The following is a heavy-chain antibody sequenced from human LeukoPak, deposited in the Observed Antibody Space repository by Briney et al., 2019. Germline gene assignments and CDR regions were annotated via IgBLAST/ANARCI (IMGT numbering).Heavy chain of an antibody. CDR2: INTDGSTT. CDR1: EFTFSSYW. CDR3: AREWFVYDY. V-gene: IGHV3-74*01. D-gene: IGHD3-22*01. J-gene: IGHJ4*02. Sequence: GGSLRLSCAASEFTFSSYWMHWVREAPGKGLLWVSGINTDGSTTTYADSVKGRFTISRDNAKNTLYLQMNGLRAEDTAVYYCAREWFVYDYWGQGTLVTVSS.